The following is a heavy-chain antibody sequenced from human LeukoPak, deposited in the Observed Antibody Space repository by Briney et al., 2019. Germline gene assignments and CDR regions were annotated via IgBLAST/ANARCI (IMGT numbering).Heavy chain of an antibody. Sequence: SETLSLTCTVSGGSISSSSYYWGWIRQPPGKGLEWIGRIYYSGSTYYNPSLKSRVTISVDTSKNQFSLKLSSVTAADTAVYYCARLGYSGYDPLGYYYYGMDVWGQGTTVTVSS. D-gene: IGHD5-12*01. CDR1: GGSISSSSYY. J-gene: IGHJ6*02. CDR2: IYYSGST. V-gene: IGHV4-39*01. CDR3: ARLGYSGYDPLGYYYYGMDV.